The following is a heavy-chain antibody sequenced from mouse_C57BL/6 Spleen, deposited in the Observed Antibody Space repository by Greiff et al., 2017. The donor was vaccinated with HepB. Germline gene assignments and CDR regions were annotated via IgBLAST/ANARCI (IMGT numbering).Heavy chain of an antibody. D-gene: IGHD2-2*01. Sequence: VKLVESGAELVKPGASVKISCKASGYAFSSYWMNWVKQRPGKGLEWIGQIYPGDGDTNYNGKFKGKATLTADKSSSTAYMQLSSLTSEDSAVYFCARRGFYYGYDVTFDYWGQGTTLTVSS. CDR1: GYAFSSYW. J-gene: IGHJ2*01. V-gene: IGHV1-80*01. CDR3: ARRGFYYGYDVTFDY. CDR2: IYPGDGDT.